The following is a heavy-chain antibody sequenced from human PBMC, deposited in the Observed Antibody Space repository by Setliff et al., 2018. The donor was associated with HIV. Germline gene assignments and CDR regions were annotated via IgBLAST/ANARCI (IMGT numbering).Heavy chain of an antibody. D-gene: IGHD3-22*01. CDR1: GFTFSSFA. CDR3: AKAGDYYDRTTFDS. CDR2: ISGSESST. Sequence: GGSLRLSCAASGFTFSSFAMSWVRQAPGKGLEWVSAISGSESSTYYAGSVKGRFTISRDNSKNTLYLQMNSLRAEDTAVYYCAKAGDYYDRTTFDSWGQGTLVTVSS. V-gene: IGHV3-23*01. J-gene: IGHJ4*02.